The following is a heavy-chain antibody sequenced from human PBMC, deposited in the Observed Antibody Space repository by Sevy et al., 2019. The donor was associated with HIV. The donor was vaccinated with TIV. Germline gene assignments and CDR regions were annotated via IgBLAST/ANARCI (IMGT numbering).Heavy chain of an antibody. V-gene: IGHV4-4*02. Sequence: SETLSLTCAVSGDSISSTHWWNWVRQPPGKGLEWIGEIYHSGSTNYNPSLRSRVVISVDKPKNQFSLRLSSVTAADTAVYYCARGPILPTRPYYFDYWGQGTLVTVSS. J-gene: IGHJ4*02. CDR3: ARGPILPTRPYYFDY. CDR1: GDSISSTHW. CDR2: IYHSGST. D-gene: IGHD3-3*02.